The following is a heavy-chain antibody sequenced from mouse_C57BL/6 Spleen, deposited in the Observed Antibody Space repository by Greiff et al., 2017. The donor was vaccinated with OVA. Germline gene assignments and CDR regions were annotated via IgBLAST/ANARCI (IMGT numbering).Heavy chain of an antibody. CDR2: IDPENGDT. Sequence: EVQLQQSGAELVRPGASVKLSCTASGFHIKDDYMHWVKQRPEQGLEWIGWIDPENGDTEYASKFQGKATITADTSSNTAYLQLSSLTSEDTAVYYCTTVFYYGSSVDYWGQGTTLTVSS. CDR3: TTVFYYGSSVDY. V-gene: IGHV14-4*01. CDR1: GFHIKDDY. J-gene: IGHJ2*01. D-gene: IGHD1-1*01.